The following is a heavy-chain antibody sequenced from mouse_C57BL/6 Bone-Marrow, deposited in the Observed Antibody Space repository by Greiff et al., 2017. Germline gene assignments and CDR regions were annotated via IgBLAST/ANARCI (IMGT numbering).Heavy chain of an antibody. V-gene: IGHV14-1*01. CDR3: TTLVAY. Sequence: VQLQQSGAELVRPGASVKLSCTASGFNIQVYYMDWVKQRPEQGLEWIGRIDPEDGDTEYAPKFQGKATMTADTSSISAYLQLSSLTSEDTAVYYCTTLVAYWGKGTLVTVPA. CDR1: GFNIQVYY. J-gene: IGHJ3*01. CDR2: IDPEDGDT.